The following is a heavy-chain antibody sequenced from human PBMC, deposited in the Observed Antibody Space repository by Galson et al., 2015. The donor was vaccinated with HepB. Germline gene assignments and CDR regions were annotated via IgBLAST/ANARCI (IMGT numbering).Heavy chain of an antibody. CDR1: GFTFGSYS. CDR2: ISSSSSYI. D-gene: IGHD3-10*01. Sequence: SLRLSCAASGFTFGSYSMNWVRQAPGKGLEWVSSISSSSSYIYYADSVKGRFTISRDNAKNPLYLQMNSLRAEDTAVYYCARGYYGSGSYYNFDYWGQGTLVTVSS. CDR3: ARGYYGSGSYYNFDY. V-gene: IGHV3-21*01. J-gene: IGHJ4*02.